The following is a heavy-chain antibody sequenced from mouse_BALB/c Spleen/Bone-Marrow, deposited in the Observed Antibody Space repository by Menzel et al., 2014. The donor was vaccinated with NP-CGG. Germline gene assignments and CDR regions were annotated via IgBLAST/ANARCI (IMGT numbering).Heavy chain of an antibody. D-gene: IGHD2-4*01. CDR1: GFTFSDYY. J-gene: IGHJ3*01. Sequence: EVKVEESGGGLVQPGGSLKLSCATSGFTFSDYYMYWVRQTPEKRLEWVAYISNGGGSTYYPDTVKGRFTISRDNAKNTLYLQMSRLKSEDTAMYYCARHNYDETWFAYWGQGTLVTASA. V-gene: IGHV5-12*02. CDR3: ARHNYDETWFAY. CDR2: ISNGGGST.